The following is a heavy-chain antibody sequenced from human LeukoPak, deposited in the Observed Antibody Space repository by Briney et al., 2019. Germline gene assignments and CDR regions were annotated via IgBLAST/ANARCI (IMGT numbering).Heavy chain of an antibody. CDR2: INHSGST. Sequence: SETLSLTCTVSGGSISSSSYYWSWIRQPPGTGLEWLGEINHSGSTNYNPSLKSRVTISVDTSKNQFSLKLSSVTAADTAVYYCARLRQYYYDSSGYYDYWGQGTLVTVSS. V-gene: IGHV4-39*07. J-gene: IGHJ4*02. D-gene: IGHD3-22*01. CDR3: ARLRQYYYDSSGYYDY. CDR1: GGSISSSSYY.